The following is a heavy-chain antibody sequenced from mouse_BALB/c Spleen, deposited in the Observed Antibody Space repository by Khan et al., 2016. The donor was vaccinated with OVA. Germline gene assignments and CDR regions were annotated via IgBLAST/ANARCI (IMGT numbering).Heavy chain of an antibody. V-gene: IGHV1S56*01. CDR3: ARWGGNYPSYTMDY. CDR2: IYPGSINS. Sequence: QVQLKQLGPELVKPGASVRISCKASGYTFTSYYIHWVKQRPGQGLEWIGGIYPGSINSNYNENFKGKAILTADKSSSTAYMQLSSLTSKDSAVYFCARWGGNYPSYTMDYWGQGTSVTVSS. CDR1: GYTFTSYY. D-gene: IGHD2-1*01. J-gene: IGHJ4*01.